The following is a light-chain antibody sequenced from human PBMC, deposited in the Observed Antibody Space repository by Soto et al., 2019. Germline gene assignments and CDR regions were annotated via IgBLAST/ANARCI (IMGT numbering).Light chain of an antibody. CDR3: ISYTDSSNYV. CDR2: HVT. J-gene: IGLJ1*01. CDR1: SSDLAIYNY. V-gene: IGLV2-14*03. Sequence: QSALTQPASVSGAPGQSITISCTGTSSDLAIYNYVSWYQQQPGKAPKLMIYHVTNRPSGVSNRFSGSSSGNTASLTISGLQAEDEADYYCISYTDSSNYVFGTGTKLTVL.